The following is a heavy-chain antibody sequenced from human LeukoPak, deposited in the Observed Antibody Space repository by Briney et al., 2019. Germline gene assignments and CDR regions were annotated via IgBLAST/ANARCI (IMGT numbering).Heavy chain of an antibody. Sequence: GRSLRLSCAASGFTFSSYGMHWVRQAPGKGLEWVAVIWYDGSNKYYADSVKGRFTISGDNSKNTLYLQMNSLRAEDTAVYYCAKEAYIEMATITPDYWGQGTLVTVSS. J-gene: IGHJ4*02. CDR3: AKEAYIEMATITPDY. V-gene: IGHV3-33*06. D-gene: IGHD5-24*01. CDR2: IWYDGSNK. CDR1: GFTFSSYG.